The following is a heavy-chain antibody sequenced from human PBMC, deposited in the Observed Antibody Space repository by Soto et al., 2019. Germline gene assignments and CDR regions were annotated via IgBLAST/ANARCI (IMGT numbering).Heavy chain of an antibody. Sequence: SQTLSLTCAISGDSVSSNSAAWNWIRQSPSRGLEWLGRTYYRSKRYNDYAVSVKSRITINPDTSKNQFSLQLKSVTPEDTAVYYCAGEAVAAHNWFDPWGQGTLVTVSS. CDR2: TYYRSKRYN. J-gene: IGHJ5*02. D-gene: IGHD6-19*01. CDR1: GDSVSSNSAA. CDR3: AGEAVAAHNWFDP. V-gene: IGHV6-1*01.